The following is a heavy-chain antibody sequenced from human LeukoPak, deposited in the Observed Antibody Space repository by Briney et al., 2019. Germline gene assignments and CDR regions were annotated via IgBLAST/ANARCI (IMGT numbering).Heavy chain of an antibody. CDR3: ARDMSDSSGRTVGAFDI. CDR1: GGSISSSNW. J-gene: IGHJ3*02. D-gene: IGHD6-19*01. CDR2: IYHSGST. Sequence: SETLSLTCAVSGGSISSSNWWSWVRQPPGKGLEWIGEIYHSGSTNYNPSLKSRVTISVDKSKNQFSLKLSSVTAADTAVYYCARDMSDSSGRTVGAFDIWGQGTMVTVSS. V-gene: IGHV4-4*02.